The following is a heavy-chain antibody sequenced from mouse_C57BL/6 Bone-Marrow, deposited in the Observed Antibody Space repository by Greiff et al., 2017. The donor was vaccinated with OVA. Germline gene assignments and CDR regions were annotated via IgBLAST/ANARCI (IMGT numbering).Heavy chain of an antibody. Sequence: EVKVVESGEGLVKPGGSLKLSCAASGFTFSSYAMSWVRQTPEKRLEWVAYISSGGDYIYYADTVKGRFTISRDNARNTLYLQMSSLKSEDTAMYYCTRGMGSSYDYWGQGTTLTVSS. CDR3: TRGMGSSYDY. V-gene: IGHV5-9-1*02. J-gene: IGHJ2*01. CDR1: GFTFSSYA. D-gene: IGHD1-1*01. CDR2: ISSGGDYI.